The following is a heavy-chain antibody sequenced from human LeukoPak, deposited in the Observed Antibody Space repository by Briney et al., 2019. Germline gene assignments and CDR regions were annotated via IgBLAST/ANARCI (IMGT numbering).Heavy chain of an antibody. V-gene: IGHV2-5*02. J-gene: IGHJ3*02. D-gene: IGHD3-10*01. CDR1: GFSLSTRGAG. Sequence: ESGPTLLNPTHTLTLTFTFSGFSLSTRGAGVGWIRQPPGKALEWLALIYWDDDKRYSPSLKSRLTITKDTSKNQVVLTMTNMDPVDTATYYCAQVGSWDAFDIWGQGTMVTVSS. CDR2: IYWDDDK. CDR3: AQVGSWDAFDI.